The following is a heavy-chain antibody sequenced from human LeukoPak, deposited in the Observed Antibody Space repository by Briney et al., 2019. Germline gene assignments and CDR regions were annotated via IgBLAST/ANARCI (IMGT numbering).Heavy chain of an antibody. CDR2: IYHSGST. Sequence: SETLSLTCAVSGGSISSSNRWSWVRQPPGKGLEWIGEIYHSGSTNYNPSLKSRVTISVDKSKNQFSLKLSSVTAADTAVYYCARVGSDYYGSGNYVFDYWGQGTLVTVSS. V-gene: IGHV4-4*02. CDR1: GGSISSSNR. CDR3: ARVGSDYYGSGNYVFDY. D-gene: IGHD3-10*01. J-gene: IGHJ4*02.